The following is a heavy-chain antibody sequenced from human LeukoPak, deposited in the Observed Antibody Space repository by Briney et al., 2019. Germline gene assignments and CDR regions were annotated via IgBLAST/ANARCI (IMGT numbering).Heavy chain of an antibody. V-gene: IGHV3-30*02. D-gene: IGHD2-2*01. CDR1: GFTFSGYG. J-gene: IGHJ4*02. Sequence: GGSLRLSCAASGFTFSGYGMHWVRQAPGKGLEWVAFIRYDGSNKYYAGSVKGRFTISRDNSKNTLYLQMNSLRAEDTAVYYCAKEYCSSTSCYVSDWGQGTLVTVSS. CDR3: AKEYCSSTSCYVSD. CDR2: IRYDGSNK.